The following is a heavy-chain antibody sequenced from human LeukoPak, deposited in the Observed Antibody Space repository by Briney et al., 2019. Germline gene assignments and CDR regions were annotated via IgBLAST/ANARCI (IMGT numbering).Heavy chain of an antibody. Sequence: ASVKVSCKASGYTFTGYYMHWVRQAPGQGLEWMGWINPNSGGTNYAQKFQGWVTMTRDTSISTAYMELSRLRSDDTAVYYCARADGWEAAAGTGGIRFQHWGQGTLVTVSS. V-gene: IGHV1-2*04. CDR2: INPNSGGT. CDR3: ARADGWEAAAGTGGIRFQH. CDR1: GYTFTGYY. J-gene: IGHJ1*01. D-gene: IGHD6-13*01.